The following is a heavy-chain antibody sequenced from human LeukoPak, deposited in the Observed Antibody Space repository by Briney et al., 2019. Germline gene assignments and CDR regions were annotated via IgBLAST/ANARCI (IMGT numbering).Heavy chain of an antibody. Sequence: SQTLSLTCAISGDSVSSNSAAWNWIRQSPSRGLEWLGRTYYRSKWYNDYAVSVKSRITINPDTSKNQFSLQLNSVTPEDTAVYYCARGLGGIWFGELDYYYMDVWGKGTTVTVSS. D-gene: IGHD3-10*01. CDR3: ARGLGGIWFGELDYYYMDV. CDR2: TYYRSKWYN. CDR1: GDSVSSNSAA. V-gene: IGHV6-1*01. J-gene: IGHJ6*03.